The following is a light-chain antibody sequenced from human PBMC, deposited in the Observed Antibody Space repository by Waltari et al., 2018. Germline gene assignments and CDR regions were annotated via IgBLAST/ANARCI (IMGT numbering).Light chain of an antibody. Sequence: SYVLTQPPSVSVAPGKTARITCGGNNIGSRSVHWYQQKPGQAPVLVIYDDSDRPSGISERCSGSNSGNTATLTISRVEAGDEADYSCQVWDSSSDQGMFGGGTKLTVL. CDR2: DDS. J-gene: IGLJ3*02. CDR1: NIGSRS. CDR3: QVWDSSSDQGM. V-gene: IGLV3-21*04.